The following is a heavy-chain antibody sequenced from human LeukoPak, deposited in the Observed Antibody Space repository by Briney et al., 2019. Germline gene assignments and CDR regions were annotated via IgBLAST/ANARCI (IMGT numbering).Heavy chain of an antibody. CDR1: GFTFSSYS. J-gene: IGHJ4*02. V-gene: IGHV3-21*01. D-gene: IGHD3-10*01. CDR3: ARETYYYGSGSYLYDY. CDR2: ISSSSSYI. Sequence: GGSLRLSCAASGFTFSSYSMNWVSQAPGKGREWVSSISSSSSYIYYADSVKGRFTISRDNAKNSLYLQMNSLRAEDTAVYYCARETYYYGSGSYLYDYWGQGTLVTVSS.